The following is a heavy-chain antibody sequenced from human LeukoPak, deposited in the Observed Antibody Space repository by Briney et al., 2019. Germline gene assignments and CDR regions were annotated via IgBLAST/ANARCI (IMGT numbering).Heavy chain of an antibody. CDR1: GNTLRELP. CDR2: FDPENAEI. Sequence: ASVKVSCKLSGNTLRELPIQWVRQAGGKGLEWMAGFDPENAEIVYAQNFQGRVTMTEDTSTNTAYMELTSPTSDDTALYYCATRGSDFWSGFDYWGQGTQVTVSS. D-gene: IGHD3-3*01. J-gene: IGHJ4*02. V-gene: IGHV1-24*01. CDR3: ATRGSDFWSGFDY.